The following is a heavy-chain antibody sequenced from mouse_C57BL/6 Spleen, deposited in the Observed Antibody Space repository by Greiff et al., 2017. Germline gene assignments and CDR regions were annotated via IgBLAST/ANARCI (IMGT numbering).Heavy chain of an antibody. Sequence: EVQLQQPGPELVKPGASVKISCKASGYTFTDYYMHWVKQSPGQSLEWIGDINPYNGGTIYNQKFKGKATLTVDKSSSTAYMELRSLTSEDTAVYYCAGPRLRKSYYAMDYWGQGTSVTVSS. V-gene: IGHV1-18*01. CDR2: INPYNGGT. CDR3: AGPRLRKSYYAMDY. D-gene: IGHD2-4*01. J-gene: IGHJ4*01. CDR1: GYTFTDYY.